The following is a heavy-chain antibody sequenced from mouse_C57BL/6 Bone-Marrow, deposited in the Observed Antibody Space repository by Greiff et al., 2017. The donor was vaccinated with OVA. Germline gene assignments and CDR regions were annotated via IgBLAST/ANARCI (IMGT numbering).Heavy chain of an antibody. J-gene: IGHJ3*01. CDR1: GYTFTSYW. Sequence: QVQLQQPGAELVKPGASVKLSCKASGYTFTSYWMQWVKQRPGQGLEWIGEIDPSDSYTNYNQKFKGKATLTVDTSSSTAYMQLSSLTSEDSAVYYCARKGGLHWGQGTLVTVSA. D-gene: IGHD6-1*01. V-gene: IGHV1-50*01. CDR3: ARKGGLH. CDR2: IDPSDSYT.